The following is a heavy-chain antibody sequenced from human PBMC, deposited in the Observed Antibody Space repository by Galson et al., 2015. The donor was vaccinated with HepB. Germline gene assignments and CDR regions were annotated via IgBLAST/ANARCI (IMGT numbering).Heavy chain of an antibody. CDR2: ISENDIST. Sequence: SLRLSCAASGLTLETYDISWVRQAPGRGLQWVSAISENDISTHYADPVKGRFTISRQKSKHMVFLQMNRLKVEDTAVYYCAKGSPTSFYHYYMDVWGKGTTVIASS. CDR3: AKGSPTSFYHYYMDV. CDR1: GLTLETYD. V-gene: IGHV3-23*01. D-gene: IGHD2/OR15-2a*01. J-gene: IGHJ6*03.